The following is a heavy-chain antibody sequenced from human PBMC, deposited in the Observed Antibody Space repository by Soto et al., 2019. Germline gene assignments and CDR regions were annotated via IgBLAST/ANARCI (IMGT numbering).Heavy chain of an antibody. CDR1: GFTFSSYA. V-gene: IGHV3-30-3*01. CDR3: ARDWDYDILTGYQTPYYYYGMDV. Sequence: PGGSLRLSCAASGFTFSSYAMHWVRQAPGKGLEWVAVISYDGSNKYYADSVKGRFTISRDNSKNTLYLQMNSLRAEDTAVYYCARDWDYDILTGYQTPYYYYGMDVWGQGTTVTVSS. D-gene: IGHD3-9*01. CDR2: ISYDGSNK. J-gene: IGHJ6*02.